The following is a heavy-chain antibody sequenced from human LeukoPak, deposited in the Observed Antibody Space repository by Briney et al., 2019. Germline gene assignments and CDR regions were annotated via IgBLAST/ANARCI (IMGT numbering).Heavy chain of an antibody. CDR1: GYTFTGYY. D-gene: IGHD3-10*01. Sequence: ASVKVSCKASGYTFTGYYMHWVRQAPGQGLEWMGWINPNSGGTNYAQKFQGRVTMTRDTSISTAYMELSRLRSDDTAVYYCARDFSAMVRGVTIQYYFDYWGQGTLVTVSS. J-gene: IGHJ4*02. CDR3: ARDFSAMVRGVTIQYYFDY. CDR2: INPNSGGT. V-gene: IGHV1-2*02.